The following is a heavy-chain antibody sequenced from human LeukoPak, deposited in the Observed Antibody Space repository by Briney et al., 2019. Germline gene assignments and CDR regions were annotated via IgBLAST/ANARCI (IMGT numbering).Heavy chain of an antibody. V-gene: IGHV4-59*01. CDR2: IYYSGST. J-gene: IGHJ3*02. CDR3: ARDLGDAFDI. CDR1: GGSISSYY. Sequence: SETLSLTCTVSGGSISSYYWSWIRQPPGKGLEWIGYIYYSGSTNYNPSLKSRVTISVDTSKNQFSLKLSSVTAADTAVSYCARDLGDAFDIWGQGTMVTVSS.